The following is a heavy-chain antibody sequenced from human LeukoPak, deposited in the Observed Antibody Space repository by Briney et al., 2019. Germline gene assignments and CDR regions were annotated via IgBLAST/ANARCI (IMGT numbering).Heavy chain of an antibody. Sequence: GGSLRLSCEGSGFNFGGYSMSWVRQAPGKGLEWVSGVLSGGGSTYYADAVKGRFTISRDDSRSTLYLQMNSLRAEDTAVYYCAKDAIYGDGYWEFDYWGQGTLVTVSS. CDR2: VLSGGGST. J-gene: IGHJ4*02. V-gene: IGHV3-23*01. CDR1: GFNFGGYS. CDR3: AKDAIYGDGYWEFDY. D-gene: IGHD2-21*01.